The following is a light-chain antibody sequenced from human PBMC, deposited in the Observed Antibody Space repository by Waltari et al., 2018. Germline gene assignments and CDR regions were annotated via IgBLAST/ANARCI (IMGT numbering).Light chain of an antibody. CDR1: QSISTW. V-gene: IGKV1-5*03. CDR2: KAS. J-gene: IGKJ2*01. CDR3: QEGYT. Sequence: RVTIPCRASQSISTWLAWYQQKPGKAPKLLIYKASSLESGVPSRFSGSGSGTEFTLTISSLQPDDFATYYCQEGYTFGQGPKL.